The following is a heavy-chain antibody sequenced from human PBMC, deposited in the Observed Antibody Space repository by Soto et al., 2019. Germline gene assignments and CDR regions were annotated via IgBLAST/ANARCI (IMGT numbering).Heavy chain of an antibody. J-gene: IGHJ4*02. V-gene: IGHV4-34*01. Sequence: SETLSLTCAVYGGSFSGYYWSWIRQPPGKGLEWIGEINHSGSTNYNPSLKSRVTISVDTSKNQFSLKLSSVTAADTAVYYCARSGELGLYWGQGTLVTVSS. CDR1: GGSFSGYY. CDR3: ARSGELGLY. CDR2: INHSGST. D-gene: IGHD1-26*01.